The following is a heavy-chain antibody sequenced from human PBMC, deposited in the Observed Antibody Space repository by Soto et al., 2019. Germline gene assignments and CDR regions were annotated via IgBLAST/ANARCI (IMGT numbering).Heavy chain of an antibody. CDR3: ARDRSGSYYGMDV. J-gene: IGHJ6*02. D-gene: IGHD1-26*01. V-gene: IGHV4-59*01. CDR2: IYYSGST. CDR1: GGSISSYY. Sequence: QVQLQESGPGLVKPSETLSLTCTVSGGSISSYYWSWIRQPPGKGLEWIGYIYYSGSTNYNPSIKSRVTISVDTSKNQFSLKLSSVTAADTAVYYCARDRSGSYYGMDVWGQGPTVTVSS.